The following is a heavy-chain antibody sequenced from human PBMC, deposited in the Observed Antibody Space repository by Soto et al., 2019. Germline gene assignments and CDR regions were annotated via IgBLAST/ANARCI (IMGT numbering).Heavy chain of an antibody. D-gene: IGHD2-2*01. Sequence: SETLSLTCYVSGASISTSSDFWGWIRQAPGKGLEWIGNVYQSGTTRLNPSLKSRVSIFVDRSKNQFSLELNSATAADRAVYYCARQPESTSYFDYWGQGILVTVSS. CDR2: VYQSGTT. CDR1: GASISTSSDF. V-gene: IGHV4-39*01. CDR3: ARQPESTSYFDY. J-gene: IGHJ4*02.